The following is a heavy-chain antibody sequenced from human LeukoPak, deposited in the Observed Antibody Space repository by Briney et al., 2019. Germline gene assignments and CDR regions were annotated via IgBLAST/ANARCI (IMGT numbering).Heavy chain of an antibody. J-gene: IGHJ4*02. D-gene: IGHD6-19*01. Sequence: PGGSLRLSCAASGFTFSSYWMHWVRQAPGKGLGWVSRINSDGSSTSYADSVKGRFTISRDNAKNTLYLQMNSLRAEDTAVYYCASSDITVAGSLGYWGQGTLVTVSS. CDR3: ASSDITVAGSLGY. CDR2: INSDGSST. V-gene: IGHV3-74*01. CDR1: GFTFSSYW.